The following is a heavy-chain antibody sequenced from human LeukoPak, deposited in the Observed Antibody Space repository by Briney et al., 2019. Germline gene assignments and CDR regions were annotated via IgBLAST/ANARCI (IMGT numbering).Heavy chain of an antibody. CDR1: GFTFSSYS. CDR3: ARAPRDDYGDH. J-gene: IGHJ4*02. V-gene: IGHV3-21*01. CDR2: ISSSSSYI. Sequence: GGSLRLCCAASGFTFSSYSMNWVRQAPGKGLEWVSSISSSSSYIYYADSVKRRFTISRDHAKNSLYLQMNGLRAEDTAVYYCARAPRDDYGDHWSQGTLATVSS.